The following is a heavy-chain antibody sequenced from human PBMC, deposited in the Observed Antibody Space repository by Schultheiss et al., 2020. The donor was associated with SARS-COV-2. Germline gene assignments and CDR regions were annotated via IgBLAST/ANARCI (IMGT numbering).Heavy chain of an antibody. V-gene: IGHV3-23*01. CDR1: GFTFSSYS. Sequence: GGSLRLSCAASGFTFSSYSMNWVRQAPGKGLEWVSAISGSGGSTYYADSVKGRFTISRDNSKNTLYLQMNSLGAEDTAVYYCGKVLGGGSYLPPDYWGQGTLVTVSS. CDR2: ISGSGGST. J-gene: IGHJ4*02. D-gene: IGHD3-16*02. CDR3: GKVLGGGSYLPPDY.